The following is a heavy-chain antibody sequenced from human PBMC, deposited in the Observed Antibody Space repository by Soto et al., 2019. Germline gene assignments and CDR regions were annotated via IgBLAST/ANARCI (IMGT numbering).Heavy chain of an antibody. D-gene: IGHD3-3*01. CDR3: VRVFALSSSEL. J-gene: IGHJ4*02. CDR2: IWSDGSHK. CDR1: GFTFRTYG. V-gene: IGHV3-33*01. Sequence: PGESLRLCCAGSGFTFRTYGMHWGRQAPGKGLEWVALIWSDGSHKYYADSVKGRFTISRDNSKKTLYLQMNSLRAEDTALYYCVRVFALSSSELWGQGNLVTVT.